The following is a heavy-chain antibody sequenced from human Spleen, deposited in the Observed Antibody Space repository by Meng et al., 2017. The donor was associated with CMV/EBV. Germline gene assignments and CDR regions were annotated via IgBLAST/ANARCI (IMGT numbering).Heavy chain of an antibody. Sequence: SETLSLTCTVSGGSIGSSSYYWGWIRQPPGKGLEWIGSIHYSGSTYYNPSLKSRVTISVDTSKNQLSLKLTSVTPEDTAVYYCARDYYDSGSYYYTEEYYHGLDVWGQGTTVTVSS. V-gene: IGHV4-39*07. CDR3: ARDYYDSGSYYYTEEYYHGLDV. J-gene: IGHJ6*02. CDR1: GGSIGSSSYY. D-gene: IGHD3-22*01. CDR2: IHYSGST.